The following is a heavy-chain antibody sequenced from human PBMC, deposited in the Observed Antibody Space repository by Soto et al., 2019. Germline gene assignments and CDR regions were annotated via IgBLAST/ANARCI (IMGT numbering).Heavy chain of an antibody. Sequence: ASVKVSCKASGYTFTSYGISWVRQAPGQGLEWMGWISAYNGNTNYAQKLQGRVTMTTDTSTSTAYMELRSLRSDDTAVYYCARVRAVVDISAFDIWGQGTMVTVSS. CDR3: ARVRAVVDISAFDI. J-gene: IGHJ3*02. CDR2: ISAYNGNT. D-gene: IGHD2-15*01. CDR1: GYTFTSYG. V-gene: IGHV1-18*01.